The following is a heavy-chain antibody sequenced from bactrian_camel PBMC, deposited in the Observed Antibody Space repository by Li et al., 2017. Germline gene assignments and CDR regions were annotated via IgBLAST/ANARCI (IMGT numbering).Heavy chain of an antibody. J-gene: IGHJ4*01. D-gene: IGHD7*01. CDR1: GFTFSSYY. CDR2: ILTDGSKT. Sequence: HVQLVESGGGLVQPGGSLRLSCAASGFTFSSYYMNWVRQAPGKGLEWVSSILTDGSKTEYADSVKGRFTISRDNAKNMTYLQMNSLKSDDTALYYCATIGTLPLYALNGIGQGTQVTVS. V-gene: IGHV3-2*01.